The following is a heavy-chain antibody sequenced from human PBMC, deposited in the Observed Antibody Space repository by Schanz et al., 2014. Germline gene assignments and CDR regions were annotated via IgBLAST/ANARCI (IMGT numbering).Heavy chain of an antibody. J-gene: IGHJ3*01. D-gene: IGHD3-16*01. CDR2: ISAFDDKT. V-gene: IGHV1-18*04. Sequence: QVQLVQSGAEVKKPGASVKLSCKASNYIFTKYYIHCVRQAPGQGLEWMGWISAFDDKTDYAQNFQGRLILTTDPSTTTVYMELRGLRSDDTAVYYCARETTIITGGAFDVWGQGTMVTVSS. CDR3: ARETTIITGGAFDV. CDR1: NYIFTKYY.